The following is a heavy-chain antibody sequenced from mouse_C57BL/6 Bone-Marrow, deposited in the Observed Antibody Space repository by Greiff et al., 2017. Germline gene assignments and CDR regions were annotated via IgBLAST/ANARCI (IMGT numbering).Heavy chain of an antibody. V-gene: IGHV5-4*01. CDR1: GFTFRSYA. J-gene: IGHJ3*01. CDR2: ISDGGSYT. D-gene: IGHD2-3*01. CDR3: ARGNGYYVAWFAD. Sequence: DVPLVQSGGGLVKPGGSLKLSCAASGFTFRSYAMSWVRQTPEKRLEWVATISDGGSYTYYPDNVKGRYTISRDSATSKRYLQMSHLKSEDTAMYYGARGNGYYVAWFADWGTGTLVTVSS.